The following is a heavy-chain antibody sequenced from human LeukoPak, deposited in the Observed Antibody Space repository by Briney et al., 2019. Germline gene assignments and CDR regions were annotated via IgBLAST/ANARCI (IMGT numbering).Heavy chain of an antibody. CDR2: IYSGGST. CDR1: GFTFSSYS. CDR3: ARVEIAAAGDYYYYYMDV. J-gene: IGHJ6*03. D-gene: IGHD6-13*01. Sequence: GGSLRLSCAASGFTFSSYSMNWVRQAPGKGLEWVSVIYSGGSTYYADSVKGRFTISRDNSKNTLYLQMNSLRAEDTAVYYCARVEIAAAGDYYYYYMDVWGKGTTVIVSS. V-gene: IGHV3-53*01.